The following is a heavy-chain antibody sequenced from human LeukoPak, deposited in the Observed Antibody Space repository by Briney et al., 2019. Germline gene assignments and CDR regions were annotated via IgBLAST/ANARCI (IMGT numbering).Heavy chain of an antibody. V-gene: IGHV3-21*06. CDR2: IGPTGSDR. Sequence: KTGGSLRLSCTASGLTFSTSGFNSVRQAPGKGLEWVASIGPTGSDRYHADSIKGRFTISRDNANYFLYLQMNSLRAEDTAVYYCATETNGRHYDYWGQGTLLTVSS. J-gene: IGHJ4*02. CDR3: ATETNGRHYDY. D-gene: IGHD1-14*01. CDR1: GLTFSTSG.